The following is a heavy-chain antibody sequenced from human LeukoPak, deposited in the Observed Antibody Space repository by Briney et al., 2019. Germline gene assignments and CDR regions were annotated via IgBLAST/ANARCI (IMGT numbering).Heavy chain of an antibody. CDR1: GGSISSYY. CDR2: IYTSGST. Sequence: SETLSLTCTVSGGSISSYYWSWIRQPAGKGLEWIGRIYTSGSTNYNPSLKSRVTMSVDTSKNQFSLKLSSVTAADTAVYYYARMSSHSSGGSCYAVFDYWGQGTLVTVSS. V-gene: IGHV4-4*07. D-gene: IGHD2-15*01. CDR3: ARMSSHSSGGSCYAVFDY. J-gene: IGHJ4*02.